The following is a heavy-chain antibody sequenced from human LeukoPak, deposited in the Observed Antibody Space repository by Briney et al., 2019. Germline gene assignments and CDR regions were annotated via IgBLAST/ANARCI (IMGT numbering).Heavy chain of an antibody. D-gene: IGHD6-13*01. CDR1: GFTFSSYS. J-gene: IGHJ4*02. Sequence: PGGSLRLSCAASGFTFSSYSMNWVRQAPGKGLEWVSSISSSSSYIYYGDSVKGRFTISRDNSKNTLYLQMNSLRAEDTAVYYCAKTRPLDSSSWSHGDYWGQGTLVTVSS. CDR2: ISSSSSYI. CDR3: AKTRPLDSSSWSHGDY. V-gene: IGHV3-21*04.